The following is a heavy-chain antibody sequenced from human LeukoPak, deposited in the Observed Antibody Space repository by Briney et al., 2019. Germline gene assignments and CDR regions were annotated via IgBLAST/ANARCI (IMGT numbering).Heavy chain of an antibody. CDR3: ARTRYGDYSFDY. V-gene: IGHV4-4*02. CDR1: GGSISSSNW. J-gene: IGHJ4*02. D-gene: IGHD4-17*01. Sequence: SETLSLTCAVSGGSISSSNWWSWVRQPPGKGLEWIGEIYHSGSTNYNPSLKSRVTISVDTSKNQFSLKLSSVTAADTAVYYCARTRYGDYSFDYWGQGTLVTVSS. CDR2: IYHSGST.